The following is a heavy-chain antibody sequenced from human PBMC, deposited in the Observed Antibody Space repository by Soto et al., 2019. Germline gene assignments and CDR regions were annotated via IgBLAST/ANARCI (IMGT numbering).Heavy chain of an antibody. D-gene: IGHD6-6*01. CDR3: ARDLEGYSSSSDY. CDR2: INPNSGGT. J-gene: IGHJ4*02. Sequence: ASVKVSCKASGYTFTGYYMHWVRQAPGQGLEWMGWINPNSGGTNYAQKFQGRVTMTRDTSISTAYMELSRLRSDDTAVYYCARDLEGYSSSSDYWGQGTLVTVSS. CDR1: GYTFTGYY. V-gene: IGHV1-2*02.